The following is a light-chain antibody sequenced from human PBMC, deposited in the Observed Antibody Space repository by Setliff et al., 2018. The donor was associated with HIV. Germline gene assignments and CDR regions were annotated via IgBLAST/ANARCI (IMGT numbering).Light chain of an antibody. V-gene: IGLV2-14*01. J-gene: IGLJ1*01. CDR3: SSYTGSTLYV. CDR2: EVR. Sequence: QSALTQPASLSGSPGQSITISCTGTSSDVGGYNYASWYQQYPGKAPKLMISEVRNRASGVSSRFSGSKSGNTASLTISGLQTEDEGDYYCSSYTGSTLYVFGTGTKVTVL. CDR1: SSDVGGYNY.